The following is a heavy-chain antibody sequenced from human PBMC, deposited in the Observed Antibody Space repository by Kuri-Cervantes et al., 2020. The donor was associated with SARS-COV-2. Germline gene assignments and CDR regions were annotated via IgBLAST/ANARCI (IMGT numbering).Heavy chain of an antibody. V-gene: IGHV3-23*01. D-gene: IGHD3-3*01. Sequence: GESLKISCTVSGDSISSSRYYWGWIRQPPGKGLEWVSGITSSGSITYYADAVKGRFTISRDSSKDTISLQMNGLRGEDTAVYYCAKDGVGSGYPDLKYMDVWGRGTTVTVSS. CDR3: AKDGVGSGYPDLKYMDV. J-gene: IGHJ6*03. CDR2: ITSSGSIT. CDR1: GDSISSSRYY.